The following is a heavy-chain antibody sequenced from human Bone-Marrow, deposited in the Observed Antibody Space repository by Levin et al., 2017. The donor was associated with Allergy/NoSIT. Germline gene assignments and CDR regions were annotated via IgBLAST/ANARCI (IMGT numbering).Heavy chain of an antibody. D-gene: IGHD1-1*01. V-gene: IGHV3-49*03. CDR3: STWPGTDNWFDP. J-gene: IGHJ5*02. CDR1: GFPFADYA. CDR2: IRSRTYGGTA. Sequence: GGSLRLSCTTSGFPFADYALSWFRQAPGKGLEWVSFIRSRTYGGTAEYAPSVKGRFTLSRDDSKTIAYLQMNSLKTEDTAMYYCSTWPGTDNWFDPWGQGTLVTVSS.